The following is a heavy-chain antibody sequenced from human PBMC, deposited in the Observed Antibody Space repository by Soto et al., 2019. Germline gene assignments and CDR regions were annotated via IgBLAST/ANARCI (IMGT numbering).Heavy chain of an antibody. V-gene: IGHV1-18*01. Sequence: QVQLVQSGAEVKKPGASVKVSCKASGYTFSSYGISWVRQAPGQGLEWMGWISAYNGNTKYAQKLQGRVTMTTDTSPTTAYMELRSLRSDDAAVYSCARREVGTTLDFDYWGQGTLVTVSS. CDR3: ARREVGTTLDFDY. CDR1: GYTFSSYG. D-gene: IGHD1-26*01. J-gene: IGHJ4*02. CDR2: ISAYNGNT.